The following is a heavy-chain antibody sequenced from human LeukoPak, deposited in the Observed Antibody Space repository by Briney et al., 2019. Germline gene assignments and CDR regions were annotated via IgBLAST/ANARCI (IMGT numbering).Heavy chain of an antibody. Sequence: SQTLSLTCTVSGASFNSDDQYWNWIRQSPGKGLEWIGEINHSGSTNYNPSLKSRVTISVDTSKNQFSLKLSSVTAADTAVYYCARVFSPTDFWSGYYQPYYYYYMDVWGKGTTVTVSS. CDR3: ARVFSPTDFWSGYYQPYYYYYMDV. V-gene: IGHV4-30-4*08. CDR1: GASFNSDDQY. J-gene: IGHJ6*03. D-gene: IGHD3-3*01. CDR2: INHSGST.